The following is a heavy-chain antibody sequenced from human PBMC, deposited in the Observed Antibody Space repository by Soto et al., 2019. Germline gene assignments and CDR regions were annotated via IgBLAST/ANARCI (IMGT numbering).Heavy chain of an antibody. CDR2: ISAVIGNA. Sequence: ASGKVSCKASGFTFTCDGLSWVRQAPGQGLEWMGRISAVIGNANYAQKLQGRVTMTADNSTSTAYMELTDLRSEDTAVYYCARESVGDYPLLDYRGQGTLVPVSS. CDR3: ARESVGDYPLLDY. D-gene: IGHD4-17*01. CDR1: GFTFTCDG. V-gene: IGHV1-18*01. J-gene: IGHJ4*02.